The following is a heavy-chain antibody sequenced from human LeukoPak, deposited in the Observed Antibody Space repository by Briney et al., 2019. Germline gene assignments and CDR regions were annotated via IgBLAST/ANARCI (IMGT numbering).Heavy chain of an antibody. CDR1: GFTFSGYS. D-gene: IGHD3-22*01. V-gene: IGHV3-21*01. J-gene: IGHJ4*02. CDR3: AREVSEGFDF. CDR2: FGTRSTSI. Sequence: GGSLRLSCTASGFTFSGYSMNWLRQAPGKGLEWVSSFGTRSTSIYHAGSVKGRFAISRDNAKNSLYLQMNSLRAEDTALYYCAREVSEGFDFWGQGTLVTVSS.